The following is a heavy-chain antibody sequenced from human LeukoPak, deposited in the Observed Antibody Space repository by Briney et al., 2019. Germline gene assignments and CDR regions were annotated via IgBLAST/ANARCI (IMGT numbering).Heavy chain of an antibody. V-gene: IGHV3-7*01. D-gene: IGHD1-20*01. CDR3: ANSNWSPFDH. Sequence: GGSLRLSCAASGFTFSNYWMSWVRQTPGKGLEWMANIKQDGSEKYYVDSVKGRFTISRDNAKNTLYLQMNSLRVEDTAVYYCANSNWSPFDHWGQRALVTASS. J-gene: IGHJ4*02. CDR2: IKQDGSEK. CDR1: GFTFSNYW.